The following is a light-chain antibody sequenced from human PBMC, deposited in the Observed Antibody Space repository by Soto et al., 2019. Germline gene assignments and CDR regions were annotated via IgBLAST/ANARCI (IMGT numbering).Light chain of an antibody. Sequence: EIVLTQSPCTLSLSPGERATLSCRASQSVSSSYLAWYQQKPGQAPRLLIYGASSRATGIPDRFGGSGSGTDFTLTISRLEPEDFAVYYCQQYGSSPPFTFGQGTKVDIK. CDR2: GAS. V-gene: IGKV3-20*01. CDR1: QSVSSSY. J-gene: IGKJ1*01. CDR3: QQYGSSPPFT.